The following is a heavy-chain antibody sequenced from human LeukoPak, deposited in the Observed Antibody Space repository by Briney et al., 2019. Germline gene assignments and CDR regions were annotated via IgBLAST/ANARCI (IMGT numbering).Heavy chain of an antibody. J-gene: IGHJ3*02. CDR2: VWSDGRNK. D-gene: IGHD6-13*01. Sequence: PGGSLRLSCAASGFTFSNYGMHWVHQAPGKGLEWVAVVWSDGRNKYYADSVKGRFTISRDNSKYTLYLQMNSLRAEDTAVYYCVIEYSSRGSDAFDIWGQGTMVTVSS. CDR3: VIEYSSRGSDAFDI. V-gene: IGHV3-33*01. CDR1: GFTFSNYG.